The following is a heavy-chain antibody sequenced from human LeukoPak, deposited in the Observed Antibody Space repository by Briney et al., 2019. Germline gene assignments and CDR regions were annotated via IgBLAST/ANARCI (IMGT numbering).Heavy chain of an antibody. CDR1: GFTFNTYS. V-gene: IGHV3-48*01. J-gene: IGHJ4*02. D-gene: IGHD3-22*01. Sequence: PGGSLRLSCAASGFTFNTYSMNWVRQAPGKGLEWVSYISKSSTTIYYADSVKGRFTISRDNSKNTLYLQMNSLRAEDTAVYYCAREVNYYDSSGYYYSLDYWGQGTLVTVSS. CDR3: AREVNYYDSSGYYYSLDY. CDR2: ISKSSTTI.